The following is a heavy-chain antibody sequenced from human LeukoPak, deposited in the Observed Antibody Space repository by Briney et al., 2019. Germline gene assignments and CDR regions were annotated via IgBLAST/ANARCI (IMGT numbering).Heavy chain of an antibody. V-gene: IGHV3-23*01. J-gene: IGHJ4*02. Sequence: GGSLRLSCLASGCSFTTYSMNWVRQAPGKGLEWVSVIRAEGHRTYYADSVKGRFTISRDNSNNMLYLKIQSLRAEATAIYYYRKDGHCHDSVCPTKIVVAGYVDHWGQGTLVTVSS. D-gene: IGHD6-19*01. CDR2: IRAEGHRT. CDR3: RKDGHCHDSVCPTKIVVAGYVDH. CDR1: GCSFTTYS.